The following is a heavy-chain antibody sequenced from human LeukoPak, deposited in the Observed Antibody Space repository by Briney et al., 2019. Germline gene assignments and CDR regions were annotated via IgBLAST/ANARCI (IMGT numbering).Heavy chain of an antibody. CDR2: ISASNGNT. CDR1: GYTFTTYG. J-gene: IGHJ4*02. D-gene: IGHD3-22*01. CDR3: ARDSPTYYYDSSGYPIDY. V-gene: IGHV1-18*01. Sequence: ASVKVSCKPSGYTFTTYGISWVRPAPGQGLEWMGWISASNGNTNYAQKLQGRVTMTTDTSTSTAYMELRSLRSDDTAVYYCARDSPTYYYDSSGYPIDYWGQGTLVTVSS.